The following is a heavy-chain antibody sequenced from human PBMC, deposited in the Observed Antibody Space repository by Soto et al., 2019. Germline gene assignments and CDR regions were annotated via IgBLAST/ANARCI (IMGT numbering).Heavy chain of an antibody. J-gene: IGHJ3*02. Sequence: SETLSLTCAVYGGSFSGYYWSWIRQPPGKGLEWIGEINHSGSTNYNPSLKSRVTISVDTSKNQFSLKLSSVTAEDTAVYYCARGGLRYFDWLLYHDAFDIWGQGTMVT. CDR3: ARGGLRYFDWLLYHDAFDI. CDR2: INHSGST. CDR1: GGSFSGYY. D-gene: IGHD3-9*01. V-gene: IGHV4-34*01.